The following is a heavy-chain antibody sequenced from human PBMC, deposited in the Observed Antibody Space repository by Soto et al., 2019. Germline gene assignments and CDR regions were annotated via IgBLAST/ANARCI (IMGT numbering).Heavy chain of an antibody. J-gene: IGHJ5*01. V-gene: IGHV4-59*01. CDR3: ASMIGDPVLSFDS. CDR2: IFYSGST. D-gene: IGHD3-10*02. CDR1: GGSISSYY. Sequence: QVQLQESGPGLVKPSETLSLTCTVSGGSISSYYWSWIRQPPGKGLEWIGFIFYSGSTSYNRSLKSRVTISIDTSEYQFSLTLNSVTAADTAVYYCASMIGDPVLSFDSWGQGTLVAVSS.